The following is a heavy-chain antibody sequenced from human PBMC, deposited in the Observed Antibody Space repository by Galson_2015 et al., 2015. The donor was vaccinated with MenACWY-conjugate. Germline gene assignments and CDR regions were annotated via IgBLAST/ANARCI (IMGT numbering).Heavy chain of an antibody. CDR2: ISRTADKV. CDR3: ARESGNAFASENVWGY. V-gene: IGHV3-48*02. Sequence: SLRLSCATSGFTFSDYHMNWVRQAPGKGLEWISYISRTADKVEYADSVKGRFTISRDNSKNSLYLQMKSLRDEDTAVYYCARESGNAFASENVWGYWGRGTLVTVSS. D-gene: IGHD1-1*01. CDR1: GFTFSDYH. J-gene: IGHJ4*02.